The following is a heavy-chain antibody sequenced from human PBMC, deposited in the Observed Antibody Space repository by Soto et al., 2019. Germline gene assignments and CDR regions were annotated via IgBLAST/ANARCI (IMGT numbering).Heavy chain of an antibody. V-gene: IGHV2-5*02. CDR3: AHRAYSCASSGYYYNAEYFQH. CDR2: IYWDDDK. D-gene: IGHD3-22*01. CDR1: GFSLNTNGMG. J-gene: IGHJ1*01. Sequence: QITLKESGPTLVKPTQTLTLTCTFSGFSLNTNGMGVGWIRQSPGKALEWLALIYWDDDKRYSPSLKSRLTITKDTSQNQVVLTMANMDPVDTATYYCAHRAYSCASSGYYYNAEYFQHWGQGALVTFSS.